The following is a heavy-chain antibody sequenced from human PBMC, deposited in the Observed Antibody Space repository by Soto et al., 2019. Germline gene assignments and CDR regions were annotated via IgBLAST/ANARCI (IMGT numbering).Heavy chain of an antibody. CDR3: ARDGKKNYDILTGYYNWNWFDP. CDR1: GFTFSSYS. D-gene: IGHD3-9*01. CDR2: ISSSSSTI. J-gene: IGHJ5*02. V-gene: IGHV3-48*01. Sequence: GGSLRLSCAASGFTFSSYSMNWVRQAPGKGLEWVSYISSSSSTIYYADSVKGRFTISRDNAKNSLYLQMNSLRAEDTAVYYCARDGKKNYDILTGYYNWNWFDPWGQGTLVTVSS.